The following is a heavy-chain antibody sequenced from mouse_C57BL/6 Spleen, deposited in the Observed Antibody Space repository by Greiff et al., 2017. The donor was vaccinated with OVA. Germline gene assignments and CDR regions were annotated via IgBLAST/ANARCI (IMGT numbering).Heavy chain of an antibody. V-gene: IGHV1-69*01. D-gene: IGHD3-2*02. J-gene: IGHJ2*01. CDR2: IDPSDSYT. CDR1: GYTFTSYW. CDR3: ARRGAQAHFDD. Sequence: QVQLQQPGAELVMPGASVKLSCKASGYTFTSYWMHWVKQRPGQGLEWIGEIDPSDSYTNYNQKFKGKSTFTVDKSSSTAYMQLSSLTSEDSAVDYCARRGAQAHFDDWGQGTTLTVSS.